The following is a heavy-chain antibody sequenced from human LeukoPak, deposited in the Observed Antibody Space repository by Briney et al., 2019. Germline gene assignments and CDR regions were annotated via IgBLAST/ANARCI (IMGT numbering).Heavy chain of an antibody. CDR1: GFTFSSYE. D-gene: IGHD6-19*01. J-gene: IGHJ4*02. CDR3: AKDRGAVADYFDY. V-gene: IGHV3-30*18. Sequence: GESLRLSCAASGFTFSSYEMNWVRQAPGKGLEWVAVISYDGSNKYYADSVKGRFTISRDNSKNTLYLQMNSLRAEDTAVYYCAKDRGAVADYFDYWGQGTLVTVSS. CDR2: ISYDGSNK.